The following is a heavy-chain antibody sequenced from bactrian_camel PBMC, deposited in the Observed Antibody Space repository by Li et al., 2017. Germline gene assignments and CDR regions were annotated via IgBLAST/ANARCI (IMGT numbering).Heavy chain of an antibody. J-gene: IGHJ4*01. CDR1: GYMYTSKC. Sequence: HVQLVESGGGSVQAGGSLRLSCVASGYMYTSKCMGWFRQAPGKEREGVAVFYTGGGSTHYADSVQGRFTISQDSAKNTIFLQMRNLSPEDTAVYYCYDDHGMGWGQGTQVTVS. V-gene: IGHV3S54*01. D-gene: IGHD3*01. CDR3: YDDHGMG. CDR2: FYTGGGST.